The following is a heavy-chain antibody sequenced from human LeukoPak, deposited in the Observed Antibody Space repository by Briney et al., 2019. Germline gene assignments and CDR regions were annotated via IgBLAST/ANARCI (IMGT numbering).Heavy chain of an antibody. CDR3: ARGRYGSGPADY. V-gene: IGHV1-2*02. CDR2: INPNSGDT. Sequence: ASVKVSCKASGYTFTGYYMHWVRQAPGQGLEWMGWINPNSGDTNYAQKFQGRVTMTRDTSISTAYMELSRLRSDDTAVYYWARGRYGSGPADYWGQGTLVTVSS. J-gene: IGHJ4*02. D-gene: IGHD3-10*01. CDR1: GYTFTGYY.